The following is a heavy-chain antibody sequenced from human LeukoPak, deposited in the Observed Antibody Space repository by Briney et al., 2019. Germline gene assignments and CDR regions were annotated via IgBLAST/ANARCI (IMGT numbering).Heavy chain of an antibody. J-gene: IGHJ3*01. CDR3: ARVGCATQRRVLSAVTIPTAGAFDV. CDR2: INHSGVA. CDR1: GGSFTGYN. V-gene: IGHV4-34*01. Sequence: PSETLSLTCAVYGGSFTGYNWNWIRQPPGKGLEWIGEINHSGVAKYNPSLKSRLTISVDTSKNQFSLKLKSVTAADTAVYYCARVGCATQRRVLSAVTIPTAGAFDVWGQGTLVAVSS. D-gene: IGHD4-17*01.